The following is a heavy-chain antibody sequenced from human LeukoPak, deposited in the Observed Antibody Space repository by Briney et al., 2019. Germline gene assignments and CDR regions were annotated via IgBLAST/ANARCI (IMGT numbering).Heavy chain of an antibody. V-gene: IGHV3-48*01. D-gene: IGHD3-9*01. J-gene: IGHJ6*02. CDR3: VRGYYDIVTAYFALYYYGMDV. CDR2: ISSSSGTI. CDR1: GFTFSTYS. Sequence: PGGYLSLSCAASGFTFSTYSMNWARLAPGKGLEWVSYISSSSGTIYYADSVKGRFTISRDNAENSMYLLMKSLRAEDTAVYYCVRGYYDIVTAYFALYYYGMDVWGQGTTVTVSS.